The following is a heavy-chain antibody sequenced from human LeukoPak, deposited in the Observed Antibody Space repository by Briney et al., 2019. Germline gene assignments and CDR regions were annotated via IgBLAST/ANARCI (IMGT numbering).Heavy chain of an antibody. CDR1: GFTFTSSA. CDR3: ARDRWGLNYYHYMDV. V-gene: IGHV1-18*01. Sequence: ASVKVSCKASGFTFTSSAMQWVRQARGQRLEWMGWISAYNGNTNYARNFQGRVTMTTDTSTNTAYMELRSLRSDDTAVYFCARDRWGLNYYHYMDVWGKGTTVTVSS. D-gene: IGHD2-21*02. CDR2: ISAYNGNT. J-gene: IGHJ6*03.